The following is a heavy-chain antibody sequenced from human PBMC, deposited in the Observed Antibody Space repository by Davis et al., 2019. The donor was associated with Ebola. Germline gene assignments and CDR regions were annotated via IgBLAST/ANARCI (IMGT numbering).Heavy chain of an antibody. D-gene: IGHD6-25*01. CDR3: AKEGPGYFFDV. CDR1: GFTFSSYG. CDR2: TSNDGKSD. Sequence: GESLQISCAASGFTFSSYGMHWVRQAPGKGLEWVAITSNDGKSDYYTDSVKARFTISRDNSENTLYLQMNSLTPEDTAVYYCAKEGPGYFFDVWGRGTLVTVSS. V-gene: IGHV3-30*18. J-gene: IGHJ2*01.